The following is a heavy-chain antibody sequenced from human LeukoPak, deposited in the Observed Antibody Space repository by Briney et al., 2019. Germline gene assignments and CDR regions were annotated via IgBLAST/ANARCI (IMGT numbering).Heavy chain of an antibody. CDR2: IIPSYGRA. CDR3: ASRRRGWDTAGSERNYYGMDV. D-gene: IGHD5-18*01. CDR1: GGTFSSYA. J-gene: IGHJ6*02. V-gene: IGHV1-69*04. Sequence: GSSVKVSCKASGGTFSSYAISWVRQAPGQGLGWMGSIIPSYGRANYVQKFQGRVTITADKSTSTAYMELSSLRSEDTAVYYCASRRRGWDTAGSERNYYGMDVWGQGTTVTVSS.